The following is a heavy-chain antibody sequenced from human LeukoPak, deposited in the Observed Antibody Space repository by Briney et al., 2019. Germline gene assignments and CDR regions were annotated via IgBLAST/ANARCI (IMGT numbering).Heavy chain of an antibody. V-gene: IGHV4-59*08. CDR2: FYYSGST. Sequence: PSETLSLTCTVSGGSVSSYCWSWIRQPPGKGLEWLGCFYYSGSTNYNPSLKSRVTMSLDTSKNHFSLRLNSVTASDTAVYYCASSSDYGERVFHYWGRETLVTVSS. D-gene: IGHD4-17*01. CDR3: ASSSDYGERVFHY. J-gene: IGHJ4*02. CDR1: GGSVSSYC.